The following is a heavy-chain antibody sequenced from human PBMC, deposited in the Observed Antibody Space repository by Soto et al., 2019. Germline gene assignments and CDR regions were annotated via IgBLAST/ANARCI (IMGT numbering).Heavy chain of an antibody. J-gene: IGHJ4*02. CDR2: ISGSGGST. CDR1: GFTFSAYA. V-gene: IGHV3-23*01. D-gene: IGHD6-13*01. CDR3: AKDIRAGAGTDDY. Sequence: EVHLLESGGGLVQPGGSLRLACAASGFTFSAYAMSWVRQAPGKGLGWVSTISGSGGSTYYADSVKGRFTISRDNSKNNLYLQMNSLRAEDTAVYYCAKDIRAGAGTDDYWGQGTLVTVSS.